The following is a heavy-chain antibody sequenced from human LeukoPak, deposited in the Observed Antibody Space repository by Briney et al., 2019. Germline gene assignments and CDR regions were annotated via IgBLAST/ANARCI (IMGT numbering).Heavy chain of an antibody. CDR3: ARVGLQYNWFDP. V-gene: IGHV3-48*03. CDR2: ISSSGSTI. J-gene: IGHJ5*02. Sequence: QAGGSLRLSCAASGFTFSSYEMNWVRQAPGKGLEWVSYISSSGSTIYYADSVKGRFTISRDNAKNSLYLQMNSLRAGDAAVYYCARVGLQYNWFDPWGQGTLVTVSS. CDR1: GFTFSSYE. D-gene: IGHD3-16*01.